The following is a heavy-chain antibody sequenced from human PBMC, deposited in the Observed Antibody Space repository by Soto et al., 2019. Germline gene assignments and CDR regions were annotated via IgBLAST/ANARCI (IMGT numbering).Heavy chain of an antibody. CDR2: ISGSGGST. J-gene: IGHJ4*02. Sequence: GGSLRLSCAASGFTFSSYAMSWVRQAPGKGLEWVSSISGSGGSTYYADSGKGRFTISRDNSKNTLYLQMNSLRAEDTAVYYGAKEPREDTYWFSDWGKGSLVTVAS. CDR1: GFTFSSYA. V-gene: IGHV3-23*01. CDR3: AKEPREDTYWFSD. D-gene: IGHD2-8*02.